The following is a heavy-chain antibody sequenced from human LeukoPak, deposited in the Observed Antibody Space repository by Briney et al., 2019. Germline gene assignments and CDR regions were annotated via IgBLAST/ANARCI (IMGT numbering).Heavy chain of an antibody. D-gene: IGHD1-26*01. J-gene: IGHJ4*02. V-gene: IGHV4-59*12. Sequence: SETLTLTCTVSHGSISSYYWSWIRQPPGKGLEWIGYIYDSGSTNYNPSLKSRVTISVDTSKNQFSLKLSSVTAADTAVYYCARVVRISARSHDYWGQGTLVTVSS. CDR2: IYDSGST. CDR1: HGSISSYY. CDR3: ARVVRISARSHDY.